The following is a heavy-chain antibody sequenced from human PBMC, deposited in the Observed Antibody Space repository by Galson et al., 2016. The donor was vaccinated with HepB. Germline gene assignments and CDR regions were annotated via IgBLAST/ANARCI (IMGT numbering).Heavy chain of an antibody. D-gene: IGHD4-17*01. CDR3: ARVRIGTMTLNFDS. V-gene: IGHV4-30-2*01. CDR1: GGSISSGPYS. J-gene: IGHJ4*02. CDR2: TYHSGSS. Sequence: TLSLTCAVSGGSISSGPYSWSWIRQPPGKGLEWIGYTYHSGSSQYNPSLKSRVTISVDKLKNQFSLRLSSVTAADTAVYYGARVRIGTMTLNFDSWGQGTLVAVSS.